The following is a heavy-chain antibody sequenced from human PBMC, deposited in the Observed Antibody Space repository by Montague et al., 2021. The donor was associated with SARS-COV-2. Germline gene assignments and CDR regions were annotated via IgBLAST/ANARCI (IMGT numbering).Heavy chain of an antibody. CDR1: GFTVSSNY. Sequence: SLRLSCAASGFTVSSNYMSWVRQAPGKGLEWVSVIYTGGTTYYADSVKGRFTISRHNSKNTLYLQMNSLKAEDTAVYYCARDHGSGWFSFDYWGPGTLVTVSS. CDR3: ARDHGSGWFSFDY. CDR2: IYTGGTT. D-gene: IGHD6-19*01. J-gene: IGHJ4*02. V-gene: IGHV3-53*04.